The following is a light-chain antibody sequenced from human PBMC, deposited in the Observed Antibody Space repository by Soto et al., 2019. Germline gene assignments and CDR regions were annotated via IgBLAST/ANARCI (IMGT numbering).Light chain of an antibody. J-gene: IGKJ1*01. V-gene: IGKV3-20*01. CDR2: AAS. CDR1: QSVSSSY. CDR3: KQYGSSRT. Sequence: DIVLTQSPGTLSLSPGESATLSCRASQSVSSSYLAWYQQKPGQAPRLLIYAASSRATGIQDRFSGSGSGTDFTLTISRLEPEDFAVYYCKQYGSSRTCGQGTKVDIK.